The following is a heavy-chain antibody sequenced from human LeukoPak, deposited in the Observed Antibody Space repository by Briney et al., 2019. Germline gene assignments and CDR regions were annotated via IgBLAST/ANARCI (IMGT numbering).Heavy chain of an antibody. J-gene: IGHJ5*02. CDR1: GFTFSSYA. D-gene: IGHD2-21*02. Sequence: PGGSLRLSCAASGFTFSSYAMHWVRQAPGKGLEWVSVIYSGGSTYYADSVKGRFTISRHNSKNTLYLQMNSLRAEDTAVYYCARDSDSAFDPWGQGTLVTVSS. CDR3: ARDSDSAFDP. V-gene: IGHV3-53*04. CDR2: IYSGGST.